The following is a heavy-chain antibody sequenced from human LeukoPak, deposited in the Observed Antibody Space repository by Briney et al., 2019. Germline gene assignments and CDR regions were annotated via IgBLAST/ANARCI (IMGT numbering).Heavy chain of an antibody. CDR3: ACLWSGQSY. V-gene: IGHV4-59*08. J-gene: IGHJ4*02. CDR1: GGSISSYY. Sequence: PSETLSLTCTVSGGSISSYYWSWIRQPPGKGLEWIGYIYYSGSAYYNPSLKSRVTTSVDTSKNQFSLKLSSVTAADTAVYYCACLWSGQSYWGQGTLVTVSS. CDR2: IYYSGSA. D-gene: IGHD3-3*01.